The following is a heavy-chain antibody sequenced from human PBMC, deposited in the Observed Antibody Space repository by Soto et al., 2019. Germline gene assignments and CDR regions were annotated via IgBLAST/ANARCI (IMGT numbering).Heavy chain of an antibody. CDR3: ARVIEYDILSGYLGY. CDR2: IYYSGST. V-gene: IGHV4-61*01. CDR1: GGSVSSGSYY. D-gene: IGHD3-9*01. J-gene: IGHJ4*02. Sequence: LSLTCTVSGGSVSSGSYYWSWIRQPPGKGLEWIGYIYYSGSTNYNPSLKSRVTISVDTSKNQFSLKLSSVTAADTAVYYCARVIEYDILSGYLGYWGQGTLVTVSS.